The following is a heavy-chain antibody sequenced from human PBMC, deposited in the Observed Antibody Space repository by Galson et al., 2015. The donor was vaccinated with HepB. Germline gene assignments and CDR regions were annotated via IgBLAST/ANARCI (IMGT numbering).Heavy chain of an antibody. CDR2: ISGSGGST. Sequence: SLRLSCAASGFTFSSYAMSWVRQAPGKGLEWVSAISGSGGSTYYADSVKGRFTISRDNSKNTLYLQMNSLRAEDTAVYYCAKMVKQQLASFDYWGQGTLVTVSS. V-gene: IGHV3-23*01. J-gene: IGHJ4*02. CDR3: AKMVKQQLASFDY. CDR1: GFTFSSYA. D-gene: IGHD6-13*01.